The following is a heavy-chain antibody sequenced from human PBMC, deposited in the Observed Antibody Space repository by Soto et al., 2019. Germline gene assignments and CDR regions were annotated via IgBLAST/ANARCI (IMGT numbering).Heavy chain of an antibody. CDR2: IYSKEGKI. CDR3: ARDIAYDIDY. J-gene: IGHJ4*02. D-gene: IGHD5-12*01. V-gene: IGHV1-18*01. CDR1: GYIFNNYG. Sequence: QVQLVQSGAEVQKPGASVKVSCKASGYIFNNYGISWVRRAPGQGLEWMGWIYSKEGKINFAQKFQGRVTLTTDTSTSTAYIELRSLRFDDSAVYFCARDIAYDIDYWGQGTLVTVSS.